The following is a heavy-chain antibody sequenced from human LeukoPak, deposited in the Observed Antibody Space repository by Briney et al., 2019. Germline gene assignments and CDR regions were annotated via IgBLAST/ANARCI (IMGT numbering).Heavy chain of an antibody. CDR1: GGSISSYY. D-gene: IGHD3-22*01. CDR2: IYTSGST. CDR3: ASTSPKYYYESSGYSSLFDN. Sequence: SETLSLTCTVSGGSISSYYWSWIRQPAGKGLERIGRIYTSGSTNYNPSLKSRVTMSVDTSKNQFSLKLRSVTAADTALYYCASTSPKYYYESSGYSSLFDNWGQGTLVTVSS. J-gene: IGHJ4*02. V-gene: IGHV4-4*07.